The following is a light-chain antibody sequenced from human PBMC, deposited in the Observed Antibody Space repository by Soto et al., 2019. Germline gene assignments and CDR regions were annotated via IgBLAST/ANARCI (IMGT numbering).Light chain of an antibody. CDR1: SSNIGAGYD. CDR3: QSHDSSLSGYV. V-gene: IGLV1-40*01. Sequence: QSVLTQPPSVSGAPRQRVTISCTGSSSNIGAGYDVHWYQQLPGTAPKLLFYGNSNRPSGVPDRFSGSKSGTSASLAITGLQAEDEADYYCQSHDSSLSGYVFGTGTKLTVL. CDR2: GNS. J-gene: IGLJ1*01.